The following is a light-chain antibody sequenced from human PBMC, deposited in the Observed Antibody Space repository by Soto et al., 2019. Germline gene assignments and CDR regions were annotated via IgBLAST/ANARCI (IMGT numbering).Light chain of an antibody. J-gene: IGKJ1*01. CDR3: QQYNSYLWT. CDR2: KAS. Sequence: DIQMTQSPSTLSASVGDRVTITCRASQSISNWLAWYQQKPGKAPKLLIYKASTLESGVPSRFSGSGSGTEFTLTISSLQPDDFATYYCQQYNSYLWTFGHGTKVEIK. CDR1: QSISNW. V-gene: IGKV1-5*03.